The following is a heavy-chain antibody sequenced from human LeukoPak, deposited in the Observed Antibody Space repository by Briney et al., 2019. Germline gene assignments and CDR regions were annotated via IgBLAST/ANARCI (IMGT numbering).Heavy chain of an antibody. D-gene: IGHD6-13*01. V-gene: IGHV3-21*05. Sequence: PGGSLRLSCAASGFTFSYYNMNWVRQAPGQGLEWVSYISSSSSFIYYADSVKGRFTISRDDARNSLHLQMSSLRAEDTAVYYCARGGASAASNAFDIWGQGTMVTVSP. CDR3: ARGGASAASNAFDI. J-gene: IGHJ3*02. CDR2: ISSSSSFI. CDR1: GFTFSYYN.